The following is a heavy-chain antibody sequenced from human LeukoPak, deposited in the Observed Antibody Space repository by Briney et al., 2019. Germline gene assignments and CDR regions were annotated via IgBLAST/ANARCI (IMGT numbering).Heavy chain of an antibody. V-gene: IGHV4-59*08. J-gene: IGHJ6*02. CDR1: GGSISSYY. CDR2: IYYSGST. Sequence: PSETLSLTCTVSGGSISSYYWSWIRQPPGKGLEWIGYIYYSGSTYYNPSLKSRVTISVDTSKNQFSLKLSSVTAADTAVYYCARRLDCSGTSCYHYYYYGMDVWGQGTTVTVSS. D-gene: IGHD2-2*01. CDR3: ARRLDCSGTSCYHYYYYGMDV.